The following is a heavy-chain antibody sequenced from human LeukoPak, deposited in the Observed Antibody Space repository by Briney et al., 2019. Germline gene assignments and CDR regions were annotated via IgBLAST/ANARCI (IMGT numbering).Heavy chain of an antibody. CDR1: GFTFSNYG. CDR2: ISYDGSNK. Sequence: GRSLRLSCAASGFTFSNYGMHWVRQAPGKGLEWVAVISYDGSNKYYADSVKGRFTISRDNSKNTLYLQMNSLRAEDTAVYYCAKDSPVAGPFDYWGQGTLVTVSS. D-gene: IGHD6-19*01. J-gene: IGHJ4*02. CDR3: AKDSPVAGPFDY. V-gene: IGHV3-30*18.